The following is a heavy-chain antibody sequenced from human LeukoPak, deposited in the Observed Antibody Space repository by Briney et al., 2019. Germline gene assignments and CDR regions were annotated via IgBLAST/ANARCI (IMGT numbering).Heavy chain of an antibody. D-gene: IGHD3-9*01. J-gene: IGHJ5*01. CDR3: VRDWDHFDFDS. V-gene: IGHV3-74*01. Sequence: GESLRLSCAASGFTFSNYWMHWVRRAPGKGLVWVSRIKGDGSHTIYADSVKGRFTISRDNAKNTLYLQMKSLRAEDTAVYYCVRDWDHFDFDSWGLGTLVTVSS. CDR2: IKGDGSHT. CDR1: GFTFSNYW.